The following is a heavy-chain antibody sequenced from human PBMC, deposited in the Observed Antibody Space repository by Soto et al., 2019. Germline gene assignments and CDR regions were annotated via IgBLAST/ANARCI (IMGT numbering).Heavy chain of an antibody. CDR2: IIPILGIA. D-gene: IGHD3-3*01. Sequence: GASVKVSCKASGGTFSSYTISWVRQAPGQGLEWMGRIIPILGIANYAQKFQGRVTITADKSTSTAYMELSSLRSEDTAVYYCARDKPLRFLEWSHYYYYYYMDVWGKGTTVTVSS. J-gene: IGHJ6*03. V-gene: IGHV1-69*04. CDR1: GGTFSSYT. CDR3: ARDKPLRFLEWSHYYYYYYMDV.